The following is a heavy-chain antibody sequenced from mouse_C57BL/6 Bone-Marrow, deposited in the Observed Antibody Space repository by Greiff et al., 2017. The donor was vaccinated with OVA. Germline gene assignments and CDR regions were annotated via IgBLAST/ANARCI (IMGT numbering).Heavy chain of an antibody. J-gene: IGHJ4*01. Sequence: VQLQQSGPELVKPGASVKLSCKASGYSFTGYYMHWVKQSPGNILDWIGYIYPYNGVSSYNQKFKGKATLTVDKSSSTAYMELRSLTSEDSAVYYCERDGYPYAMDYWGQGTSVTVSS. CDR2: IYPYNGVS. V-gene: IGHV1-31*01. CDR3: ERDGYPYAMDY. CDR1: GYSFTGYY. D-gene: IGHD2-3*01.